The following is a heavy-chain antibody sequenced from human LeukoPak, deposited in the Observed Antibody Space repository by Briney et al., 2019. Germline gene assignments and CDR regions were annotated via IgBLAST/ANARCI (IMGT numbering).Heavy chain of an antibody. D-gene: IGHD3-22*01. CDR3: AKDMYYYDSSGYPSIDY. Sequence: PGGSLRLSCAASGFTFSTFAMHWVRQAPGKGLEWVSGISWNSDSIDYADSVKGRFTISRDNAKNSLYLQMNSLRAEDTALYYCAKDMYYYDSSGYPSIDYWGQGTLVTVSS. CDR1: GFTFSTFA. J-gene: IGHJ4*02. V-gene: IGHV3-9*01. CDR2: ISWNSDSI.